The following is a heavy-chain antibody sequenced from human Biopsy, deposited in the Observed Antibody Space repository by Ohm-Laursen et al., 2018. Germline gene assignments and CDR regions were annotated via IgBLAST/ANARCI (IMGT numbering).Heavy chain of an antibody. CDR2: INPNSGGT. Sequence: ASVKVSCKASQYTFTGDYIHWVRQAPGQGLEWMGWINPNSGGTKYAQKFQGRVTMAGDTSINTVHMELRNLRSDDTAVYYCARRTWDNWGLGTLITVSS. CDR1: QYTFTGDY. J-gene: IGHJ4*02. CDR3: ARRTWDN. V-gene: IGHV1-2*02.